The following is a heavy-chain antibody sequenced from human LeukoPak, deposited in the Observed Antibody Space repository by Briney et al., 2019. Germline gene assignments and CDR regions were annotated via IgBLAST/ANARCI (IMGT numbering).Heavy chain of an antibody. J-gene: IGHJ4*02. V-gene: IGHV4-34*01. CDR1: GGSFSGYY. D-gene: IGHD1-20*01. CDR2: INHSGST. CDR3: ARHNPFRGFDY. Sequence: KPSETLSLTCAVYGGSFSGYYWSWIRQPPGKGLEWIGEINHSGSTNYNPSLKSRVTISVDTSKNQFSLKLSSVTAADTAVYYCARHNPFRGFDYWGQGTLVTVSS.